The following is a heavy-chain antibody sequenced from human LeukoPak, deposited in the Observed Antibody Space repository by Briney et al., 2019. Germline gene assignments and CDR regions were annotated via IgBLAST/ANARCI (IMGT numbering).Heavy chain of an antibody. CDR1: GLTVSSNH. V-gene: IGHV3-53*01. CDR2: IYTGGIT. CDR3: ARDHAAAGGGLDY. D-gene: IGHD6-13*01. Sequence: SGGSLRLSRAASGLTVSSNHMAWVRQAPGKGLEWVSVIYTGGITYYADSVQGRFTISRDNSKNTLYLQMNSLRVEDTALYYCARDHAAAGGGLDYWGQGTQVIVSS. J-gene: IGHJ4*02.